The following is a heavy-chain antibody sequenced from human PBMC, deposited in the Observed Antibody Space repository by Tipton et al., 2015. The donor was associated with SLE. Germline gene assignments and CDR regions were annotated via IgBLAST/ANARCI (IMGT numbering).Heavy chain of an antibody. CDR2: MQQDGSEK. D-gene: IGHD2/OR15-2a*01. CDR1: GSTFSTYY. CDR3: VLWAYGNY. V-gene: IGHV3-7*01. J-gene: IGHJ4*02. Sequence: GSLRLSCEASGSTFSTYYMSWIRQAPGKGLEWVAHMQQDGSEKYYVDSMKGRFTISRDNAQNSLYLQMSSLRVEDTAVYYCVLWAYGNYWGQGTLVTVSS.